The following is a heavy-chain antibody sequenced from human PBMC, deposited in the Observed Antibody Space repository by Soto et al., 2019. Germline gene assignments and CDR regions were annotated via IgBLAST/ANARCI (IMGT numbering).Heavy chain of an antibody. CDR2: IYYSGST. V-gene: IGHV4-31*03. CDR3: ARDEGAYCAFDI. D-gene: IGHD2-21*01. J-gene: IGHJ3*02. Sequence: QVQLQESGPGLVKPSQTLSLTCTVSGGSISTGGYYWSWIRQHPGKGLEWIGYIYYSGSTYYNPSLKSRVFISVDTSQNQFSLKLTSLTAADTAVYYCARDEGAYCAFDIWGQGTMVTVSS. CDR1: GGSISTGGYY.